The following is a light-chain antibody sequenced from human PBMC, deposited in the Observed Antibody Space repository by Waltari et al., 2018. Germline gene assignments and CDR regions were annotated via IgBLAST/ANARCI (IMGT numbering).Light chain of an antibody. J-gene: IGLJ2*01. CDR3: SSSVGSNNLHVV. Sequence: QSALTQPPSASGSPGQSVTISCTGTSSDVGGSKYVSGYRQHPGKAPKLMIYEVSKRPSGVPDRFSGSKSGNTASLTVSGLQAEDEADYYCSSSVGSNNLHVVFGGGTKLTVL. V-gene: IGLV2-8*01. CDR2: EVS. CDR1: SSDVGGSKY.